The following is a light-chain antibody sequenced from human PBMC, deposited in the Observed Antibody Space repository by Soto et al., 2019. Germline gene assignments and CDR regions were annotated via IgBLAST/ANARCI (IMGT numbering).Light chain of an antibody. Sequence: QTAVTQEPSLSVTPGGTVTLTCGLSSGSVSTGYYPSWYQQTPGRAPRALIYTTNTRSSGVPDRFSGSILGNKAALTITGAQADDESDYYCMLYLDSGLVVFGGGTKLTVL. CDR3: MLYLDSGLVV. V-gene: IGLV8-61*01. CDR2: TTN. CDR1: SGSVSTGYY. J-gene: IGLJ2*01.